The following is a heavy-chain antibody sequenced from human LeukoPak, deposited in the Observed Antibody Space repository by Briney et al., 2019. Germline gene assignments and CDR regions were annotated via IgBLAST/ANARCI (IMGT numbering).Heavy chain of an antibody. Sequence: SETLSLTCTVSGGSISSGSYYWSWIRQPAGKGLEWIGRIYTSGSTNYNPSLKSRVTISVDTSKNQFSLKLSSVTAADTAVYYCARRKGYYYGSGSYRFYYYYMDVWGKGTTVTVSS. J-gene: IGHJ6*03. CDR2: IYTSGST. V-gene: IGHV4-61*02. D-gene: IGHD3-10*01. CDR3: ARRKGYYYGSGSYRFYYYYMDV. CDR1: GGSISSGSYY.